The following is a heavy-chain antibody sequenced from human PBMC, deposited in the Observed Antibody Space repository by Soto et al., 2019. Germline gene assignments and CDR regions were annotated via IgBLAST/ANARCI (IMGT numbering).Heavy chain of an antibody. CDR3: ARGDMVRGVIIYYYGMDV. CDR2: ISDYGRI. D-gene: IGHD3-10*01. CDR1: GFTFGNYW. V-gene: IGHV3-74*01. J-gene: IGHJ6*02. Sequence: QAGGSLRLSCAASGFTFGNYWMHWVRQAPGKGLVWVSRISDYGRINYADSVKDRFIISRDDARSELYLQLNDLRAEDTAVYYCARGDMVRGVIIYYYGMDVWGQGATVTVSS.